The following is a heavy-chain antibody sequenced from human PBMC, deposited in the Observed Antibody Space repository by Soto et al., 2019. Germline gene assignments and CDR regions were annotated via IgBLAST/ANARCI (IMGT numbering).Heavy chain of an antibody. Sequence: EVQLVESGGGLVQPGGSLRLSCAASGFTFSGYEMNWVRQAPGKGLEWVSYISSSGSTFYYADSVKGRFTISRDNAKNSLYLQMNSLRAEDTAVYYCARDGPAADFDHWGQGTLVTVSS. D-gene: IGHD6-13*01. V-gene: IGHV3-48*03. CDR3: ARDGPAADFDH. J-gene: IGHJ4*02. CDR1: GFTFSGYE. CDR2: ISSSGSTF.